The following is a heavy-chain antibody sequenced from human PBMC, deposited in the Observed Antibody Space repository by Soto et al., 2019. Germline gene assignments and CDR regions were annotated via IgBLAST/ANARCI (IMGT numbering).Heavy chain of an antibody. CDR1: GFTFTSSD. J-gene: IGHJ4*02. CDR3: AAVGPGAYCGGHCYPYYFDY. D-gene: IGHD2-21*02. Sequence: ASVKVSCKASGFTFTSSDVKWVRQARGQRLEWVGWIVVGSGNTKYAQKFQERVTITRDMSTSTAYMELSSLRSEDTAVYYSAAVGPGAYCGGHCYPYYFDYWGPGTLVTVSS. V-gene: IGHV1-58*01. CDR2: IVVGSGNT.